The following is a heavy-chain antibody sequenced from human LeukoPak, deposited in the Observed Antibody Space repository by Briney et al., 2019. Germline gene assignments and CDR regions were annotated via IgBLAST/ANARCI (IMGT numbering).Heavy chain of an antibody. D-gene: IGHD2-8*02. Sequence: PGGSLRLSCGASVFTFSSSAMQWVRRGPGEGLEWVVYIAHHGNNKYYADSVKGRFTISRDNSKGSLYLQMNSLRADDTAVYYCAKDGSWSCTDWGQGTLVRVSS. V-gene: IGHV3-30*02. CDR2: IAHHGNNK. CDR3: AKDGSWSCTD. J-gene: IGHJ4*02. CDR1: VFTFSSSA.